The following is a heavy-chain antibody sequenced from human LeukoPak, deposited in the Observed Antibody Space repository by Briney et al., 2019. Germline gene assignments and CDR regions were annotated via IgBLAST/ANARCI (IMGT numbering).Heavy chain of an antibody. CDR3: ARDSGTTVGYFDY. CDR2: IYSGGNT. Sequence: PGGSLRLSCAASGFTFDNAWMNWVRQAPGRGLEWVSVIYSGGNTYYADSVKGRFTISRDNSKNTLFLQMNSLRAEDTAVYYCARDSGTTVGYFDYWGQGTLVTVSS. CDR1: GFTFDNAW. V-gene: IGHV3-66*01. J-gene: IGHJ4*02. D-gene: IGHD4-23*01.